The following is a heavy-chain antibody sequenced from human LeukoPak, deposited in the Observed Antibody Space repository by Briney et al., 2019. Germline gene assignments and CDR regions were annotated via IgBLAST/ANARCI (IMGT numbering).Heavy chain of an antibody. V-gene: IGHV4-34*01. CDR2: INHSGST. CDR1: GGSFSGYY. D-gene: IGHD2-15*01. J-gene: IGHJ4*02. Sequence: PSETLSLTCAVYGGSFSGYYWSWIRQPPGKGLEWIGEINHSGSTNYNPSLKSRVTISVDTSKNQFSPKLSSVTAADTAVYYCARWGVGYCSGGSCTKRDYWGQGTLVTVSS. CDR3: ARWGVGYCSGGSCTKRDY.